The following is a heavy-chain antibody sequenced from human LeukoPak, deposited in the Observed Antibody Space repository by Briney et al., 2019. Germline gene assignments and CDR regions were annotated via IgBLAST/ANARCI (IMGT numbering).Heavy chain of an antibody. Sequence: SQTLSLTCAISGDSVSSTSVAWNWIRHSPSRGLEWLGRTYYRSKWYNEYAVSVKGRININPDPSKNQFSLQLNSVTPEDTAVYNCALARSEYHYGMDVWGQGATVTVSS. CDR1: GDSVSSTSVA. CDR3: ALARSEYHYGMDV. J-gene: IGHJ6*02. V-gene: IGHV6-1*01. CDR2: TYYRSKWYN.